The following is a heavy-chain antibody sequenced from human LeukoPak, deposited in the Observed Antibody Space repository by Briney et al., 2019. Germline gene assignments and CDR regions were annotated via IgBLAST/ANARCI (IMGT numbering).Heavy chain of an antibody. J-gene: IGHJ3*02. D-gene: IGHD3-22*01. CDR3: AKDPRSMIQAFDI. CDR2: ISYDGSNK. V-gene: IGHV3-30*18. Sequence: GGSLRLSCAASGFTFSSYGMHWVRQAPGKGLEWVAVISYDGSNKYYADSVKGRFTISRDNSKNTLYLQMNSLRAEDTAVYYCAKDPRSMIQAFDIWGQGTMVTVSS. CDR1: GFTFSSYG.